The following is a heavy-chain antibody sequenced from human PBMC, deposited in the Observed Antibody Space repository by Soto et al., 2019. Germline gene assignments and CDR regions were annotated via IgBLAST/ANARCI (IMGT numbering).Heavy chain of an antibody. CDR1: GFTFSSYG. D-gene: IGHD3-10*01. J-gene: IGHJ4*02. CDR3: ARVRWFGELLEAFDY. V-gene: IGHV3-33*01. CDR2: IWYDGSNK. Sequence: QVQLVESGGGVVQPGRSLRLSCAASGFTFSSYGMHWVRQAPGKGLEWVAVIWYDGSNKYYADSVKGRFTISRDNSKNTLDLQMNSLRAEDTAVYYCARVRWFGELLEAFDYWGQGTLVTVSS.